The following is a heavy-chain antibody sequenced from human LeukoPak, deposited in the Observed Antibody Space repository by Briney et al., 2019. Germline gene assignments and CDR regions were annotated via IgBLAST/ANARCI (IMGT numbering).Heavy chain of an antibody. J-gene: IGHJ3*02. Sequence: SETLSLTCTVYGGSFSGYYWSWIRQPPGKGLEWIGYIYYSGSTNYNPSLKSRVTISVDTSKNQFSLKLSSVTAADTAVYYCARPTFYDSSGYGAFDIWGQGTMVTVSS. CDR1: GGSFSGYY. V-gene: IGHV4-59*01. CDR3: ARPTFYDSSGYGAFDI. CDR2: IYYSGST. D-gene: IGHD3-22*01.